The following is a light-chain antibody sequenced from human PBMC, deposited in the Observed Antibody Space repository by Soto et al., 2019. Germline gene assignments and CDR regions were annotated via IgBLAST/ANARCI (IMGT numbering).Light chain of an antibody. CDR2: GAS. CDR1: QSVSSSY. CDR3: QQYGSSGWT. J-gene: IGKJ1*01. V-gene: IGKV3-20*01. Sequence: EIVLTQSPGTLSLSPGERATLSCRASQSVSSSYLAWYQQKPGQDPRLLIYGASSRATGIPDRFSGSGSGTDFTLTISRLEPEDFAEYYCQQYGSSGWTFGQGTKVDIK.